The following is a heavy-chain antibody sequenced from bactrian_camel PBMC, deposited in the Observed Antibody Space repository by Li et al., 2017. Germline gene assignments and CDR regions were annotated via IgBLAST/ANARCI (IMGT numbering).Heavy chain of an antibody. Sequence: QLVESGGGLVQPGESLRLSCLASAATFRRDAMMWVRQAPGKGLEWVSGIHSAGITTYYKESVKDRFTISRDNSKNTVYLQLNRLKIDDTAMYYCANLDGHYWGQGTQVTVS. CDR1: AATFRRDA. J-gene: IGHJ4*01. V-gene: IGHV3S40*01. CDR2: IHSAGITT. CDR3: ANLDGHY.